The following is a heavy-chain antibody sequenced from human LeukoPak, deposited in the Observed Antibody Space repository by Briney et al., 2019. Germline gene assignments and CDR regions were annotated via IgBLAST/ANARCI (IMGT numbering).Heavy chain of an antibody. CDR3: ARDRGDCSSTSCYFDY. Sequence: ASVKVSCKASGGTFSSYAISWVRQAPGQGLEWMGGIIPIFGTANYAQKFQGRVTITTDESTSTAYMELSSLRSKDTAVYYCARDRGDCSSTSCYFDYWGQGTLVTVSS. CDR1: GGTFSSYA. CDR2: IIPIFGTA. J-gene: IGHJ4*02. V-gene: IGHV1-69*05. D-gene: IGHD2-2*01.